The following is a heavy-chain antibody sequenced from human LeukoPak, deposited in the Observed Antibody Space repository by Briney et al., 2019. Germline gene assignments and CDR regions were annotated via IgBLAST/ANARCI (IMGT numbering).Heavy chain of an antibody. D-gene: IGHD6-6*01. J-gene: IGHJ3*02. V-gene: IGHV1-69*05. CDR2: IIPIFGTA. CDR3: ARPEYSSSQDACDI. Sequence: ASVKVSCKASGYTFTGYYMHWVRQAPGQGLEWMGGIIPIFGTANYAQKFQGRVTITTDESTSTAYMELSSLRSEDTAVYYCARPEYSSSQDACDIWGQGTMVTVSS. CDR1: GYTFTGYY.